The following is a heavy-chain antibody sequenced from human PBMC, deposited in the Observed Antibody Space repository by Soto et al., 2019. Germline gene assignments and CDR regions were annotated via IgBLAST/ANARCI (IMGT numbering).Heavy chain of an antibody. V-gene: IGHV1-8*01. J-gene: IGHJ4*02. CDR3: ARGNSVAAAGTGDY. CDR1: GYTFTSYD. D-gene: IGHD6-13*01. Sequence: QVQLVQSGAEVKKPGASVKVSCKASGYTFTSYDINWVRQATGQGREWMGWMNPNSGNQGYAQKFKGRVTTTRNTYISTDYMELSSLRSEDTAVYYCARGNSVAAAGTGDYWGQGTLVTVSS. CDR2: MNPNSGNQ.